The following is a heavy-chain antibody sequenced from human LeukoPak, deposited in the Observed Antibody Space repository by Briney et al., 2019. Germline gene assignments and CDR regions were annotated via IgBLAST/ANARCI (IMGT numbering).Heavy chain of an antibody. D-gene: IGHD5-24*01. J-gene: IGHJ6*03. CDR1: GYTFTSYD. CDR2: MNPNSGNT. CDR3: AREGRRRWLQRNYYYYMDV. Sequence: ASVKVSCKASGYTFTSYDINWVRQATGQGLEWMGWMNPNSGNTGYAQKFQGRVTITRNTSISTAYMELSSLRSEDTAVYYCAREGRRRWLQRNYYYYMDVWGKGTTVTVSS. V-gene: IGHV1-8*03.